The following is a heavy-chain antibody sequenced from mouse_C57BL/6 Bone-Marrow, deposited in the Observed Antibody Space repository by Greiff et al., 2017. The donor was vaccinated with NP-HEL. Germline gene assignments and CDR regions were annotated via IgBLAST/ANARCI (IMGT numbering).Heavy chain of an antibody. V-gene: IGHV5-9*01. J-gene: IGHJ3*01. CDR3: ARQLRLPAWFAY. Sequence: EVHLVESGGGLVKPGGSLKLSCAASGFTFSSYTMSWVRQTPEKRLEWVATISGGGGNTYYPDSVKGRFTISRDNAKNTLYLQMSSLRSEDTALYYCARQLRLPAWFAYWGQGTLVTVSA. CDR1: GFTFSSYT. CDR2: ISGGGGNT. D-gene: IGHD3-2*02.